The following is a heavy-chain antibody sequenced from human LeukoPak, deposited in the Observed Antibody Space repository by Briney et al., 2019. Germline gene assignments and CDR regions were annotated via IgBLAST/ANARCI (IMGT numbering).Heavy chain of an antibody. CDR1: GGSISSFY. J-gene: IGHJ4*02. CDR2: IYYTGST. CDR3: ARGGFSSSGWYGY. V-gene: IGHV4-59*01. Sequence: SETLPLTCTVSGGSISSFYWSWIRQPPGKGLEWIGYIYYTGSTNCNPSLKSRVTISVDTSKNQFSLKLSSVTAADTAVYYCARGGFSSSGWYGYWGQGTLVTVSS. D-gene: IGHD6-19*01.